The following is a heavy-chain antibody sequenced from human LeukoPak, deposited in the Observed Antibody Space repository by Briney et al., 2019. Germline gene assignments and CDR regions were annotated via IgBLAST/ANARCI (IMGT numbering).Heavy chain of an antibody. Sequence: PGGSLRLSCAASGFTFSTYSMNWVRQAPGKGLEWVSSISSSSTDIYYGDSVKGRFTISSDNAKNSLYLQMNRQRAEDTAVYYCARDKIVGATHFDYWGQGTLVTVSS. V-gene: IGHV3-21*01. CDR1: GFTFSTYS. CDR2: ISSSSTDI. J-gene: IGHJ4*02. CDR3: ARDKIVGATHFDY. D-gene: IGHD1-26*01.